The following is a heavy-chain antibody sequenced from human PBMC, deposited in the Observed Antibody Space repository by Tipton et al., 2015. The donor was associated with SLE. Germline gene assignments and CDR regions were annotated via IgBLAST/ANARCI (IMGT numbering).Heavy chain of an antibody. J-gene: IGHJ4*02. D-gene: IGHD1-26*01. CDR2: FHSGGST. CDR1: GFTFSSYA. CDR3: AKDAIEGAIAAFDF. Sequence: AVSGFTFSSYAMSWVRQAPGKGLEWVSLFHSGGSTYYADSVKGRFTISRDNSQNTLYLQMNSLRDEDTAVYYCAKDAIEGAIAAFDFWGQGTLVTVSS. V-gene: IGHV3-23*03.